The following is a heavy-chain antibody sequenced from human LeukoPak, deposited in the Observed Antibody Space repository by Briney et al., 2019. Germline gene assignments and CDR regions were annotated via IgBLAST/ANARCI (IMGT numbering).Heavy chain of an antibody. CDR2: IIPILGIA. Sequence: ASVKVSCKASGGTFSSYAISWVRQAPGQGLEWMGRIIPILGIANYAQKFQGRVTITADKSTSTAYMELSSLRSEDTAVYYCARNYGGYSSSWYTGYGMDVWGQGTTVTVSS. CDR3: ARNYGGYSSSWYTGYGMDV. V-gene: IGHV1-69*04. CDR1: GGTFSSYA. D-gene: IGHD6-13*01. J-gene: IGHJ6*02.